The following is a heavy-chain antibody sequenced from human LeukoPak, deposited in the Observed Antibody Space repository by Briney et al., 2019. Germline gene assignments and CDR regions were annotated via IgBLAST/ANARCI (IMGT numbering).Heavy chain of an antibody. D-gene: IGHD4-17*01. CDR3: AKALYGDYNWFDP. Sequence: GGSLRLSCAASGFTFSSYGMHWVRQAPGKGLEWVAVIWYDGSNKYYADPVKGRFTISRDNSKNTLYLQMNSLRAEDTAVYYCAKALYGDYNWFDPWGQGTLVTVSS. CDR1: GFTFSSYG. CDR2: IWYDGSNK. J-gene: IGHJ5*02. V-gene: IGHV3-33*06.